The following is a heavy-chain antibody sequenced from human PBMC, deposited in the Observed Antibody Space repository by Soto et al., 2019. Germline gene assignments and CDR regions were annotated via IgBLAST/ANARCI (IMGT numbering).Heavy chain of an antibody. CDR1: GDTFTSYY. Sequence: ASVKVSCKASGDTFTSYYMHCVRQAPGQVLEWMGIINPSGGSTSYAQKFQGRVTMTRDTSTSTVYMELSSLRSEDTAVYYCARWDIVVVPAAILAEYYFDYWGQGTLVTVSS. CDR3: ARWDIVVVPAAILAEYYFDY. V-gene: IGHV1-46*01. CDR2: INPSGGST. J-gene: IGHJ4*02. D-gene: IGHD2-2*02.